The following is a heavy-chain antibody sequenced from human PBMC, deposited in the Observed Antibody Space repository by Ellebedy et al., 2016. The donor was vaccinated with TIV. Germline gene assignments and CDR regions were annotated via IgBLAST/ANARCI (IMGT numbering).Heavy chain of an antibody. V-gene: IGHV3-21*01. CDR2: ITSTSGSM. J-gene: IGHJ4*02. CDR3: ARDKNRQLVPIDQ. D-gene: IGHD6-6*01. Sequence: GESLKISCAASGFTFSSYTMNWVRQAPGKGLEWVSSITSTSGSMYYAASVQGRFTSSRDNAKNSLYLQMNSLRAEDTAVYYCARDKNRQLVPIDQWGQGTLVTVSS. CDR1: GFTFSSYT.